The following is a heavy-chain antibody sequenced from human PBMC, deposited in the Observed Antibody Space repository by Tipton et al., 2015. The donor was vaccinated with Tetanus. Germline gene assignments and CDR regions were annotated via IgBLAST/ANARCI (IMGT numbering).Heavy chain of an antibody. V-gene: IGHV4-31*03. Sequence: TLSLTCTVSGGSISSSGYYWSWIRQHPGKGLEWIGYIYDSGSIYYNPSLKSRVSISIDTSKNQFSLKLSSVTAADTAVYYCARGRYIHYGMDVWGQGTTVTVSS. CDR1: GGSISSSGYY. J-gene: IGHJ6*02. CDR2: IYDSGSI. CDR3: ARGRYIHYGMDV. D-gene: IGHD1-1*01.